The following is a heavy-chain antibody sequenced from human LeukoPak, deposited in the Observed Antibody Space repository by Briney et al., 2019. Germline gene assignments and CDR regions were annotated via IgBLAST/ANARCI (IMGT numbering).Heavy chain of an antibody. CDR2: INHSGST. CDR3: ARWFGESTLHFDY. Sequence: KPSETLSLTCAVYGGSFSGYYWSRIRQPPGEGLEWIGEINHSGSTNYNPSLKSRVTISVDTSKNQFSLKLSSVTAADTAVYYCARWFGESTLHFDYWGQGTLVTVSS. J-gene: IGHJ4*02. D-gene: IGHD3-10*01. CDR1: GGSFSGYY. V-gene: IGHV4-34*01.